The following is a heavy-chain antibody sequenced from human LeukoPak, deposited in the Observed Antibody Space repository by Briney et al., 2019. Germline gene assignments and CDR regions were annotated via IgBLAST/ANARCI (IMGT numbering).Heavy chain of an antibody. Sequence: GSLRLSCAASGFTFSSYEMNWVRQAPGKGLEWVSYISSSSSTIYYADSVKGRFTISRDNARNSLYLQMNSLRADDTAVYYCASSGSSGYYDAFDIWGQGTMVTVSS. CDR1: GFTFSSYE. V-gene: IGHV3-48*03. CDR3: ASSGSSGYYDAFDI. CDR2: ISSSSSTI. J-gene: IGHJ3*02. D-gene: IGHD3-22*01.